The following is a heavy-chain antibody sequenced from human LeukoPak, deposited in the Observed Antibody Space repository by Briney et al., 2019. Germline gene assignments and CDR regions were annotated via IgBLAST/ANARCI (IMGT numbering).Heavy chain of an antibody. V-gene: IGHV3-23*01. CDR2: ISSSGGST. Sequence: AGGSLRLSCAASGFTFSSSAMSWVREAPGKGLEWGSAISSSGGSTYYADSVKGRFPISRDNSKNTLYLQMNSLRAEDTAVYYCAKGRASGSYEADYWGQGTLVTVSS. CDR1: GFTFSSSA. D-gene: IGHD3-10*01. CDR3: AKGRASGSYEADY. J-gene: IGHJ4*02.